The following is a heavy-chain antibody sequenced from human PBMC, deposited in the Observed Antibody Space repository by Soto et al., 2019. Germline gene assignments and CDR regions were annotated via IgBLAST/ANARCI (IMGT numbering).Heavy chain of an antibody. CDR2: ISYDGSNK. CDR3: AKDRVVGATSADY. V-gene: IGHV3-30*18. J-gene: IGHJ4*02. CDR1: GFTFSSYG. D-gene: IGHD1-26*01. Sequence: AGGSLRLSCAASGFTFSSYGMHWVRQAPGKGLEWVAVISYDGSNKYYADSVKGRFTISRDNSKNTLYLQMNSLRAEDTAVYYCAKDRVVGATSADYWGQGTLVTVSS.